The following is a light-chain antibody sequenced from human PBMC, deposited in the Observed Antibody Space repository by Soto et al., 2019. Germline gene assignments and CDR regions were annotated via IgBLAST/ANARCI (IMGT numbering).Light chain of an antibody. CDR3: TSYAGNNNFVV. CDR2: EVN. J-gene: IGLJ2*01. V-gene: IGLV2-8*01. CDR1: RSDVGGYSY. Sequence: QSVLTQPPSASGSPGQSVTISCTGTRSDVGGYSYFSWYQQHPGKAPKLMIYEVNKRPSGVPDRFSGSRSGNTASLTVSGLQAEDEAHYYCTSYAGNNNFVVFGGGTKLTVL.